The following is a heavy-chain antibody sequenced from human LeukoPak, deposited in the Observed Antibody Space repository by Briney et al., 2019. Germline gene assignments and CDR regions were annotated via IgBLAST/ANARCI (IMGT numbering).Heavy chain of an antibody. V-gene: IGHV3-33*08. D-gene: IGHD1-26*01. CDR1: GFTFSSYT. Sequence: GSLRLSCAASGFTFSSYTMHWVRQAPGKGLEWVAVIWYDGSNKYYADSVKGRFTISRDNSKNTLYLQMNSLRAEDTAVYYCARELRYSGSRLGAFDIWGQGTMVTVSS. J-gene: IGHJ3*02. CDR2: IWYDGSNK. CDR3: ARELRYSGSRLGAFDI.